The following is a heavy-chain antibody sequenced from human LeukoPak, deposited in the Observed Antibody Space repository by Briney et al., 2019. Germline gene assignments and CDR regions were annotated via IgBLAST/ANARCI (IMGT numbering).Heavy chain of an antibody. Sequence: SQTLSLTCTVSGGSISSGGYYWSWIRQHPGKGLEWIGYIYNSGSTFYNPSLKSRVTISVDTSKNQFSLNLSSVTAAATAVYYCARVSYYLYYFDYWGQGTLVTVSS. CDR1: GGSISSGGYY. J-gene: IGHJ4*02. D-gene: IGHD3-10*01. V-gene: IGHV4-31*03. CDR2: IYNSGST. CDR3: ARVSYYLYYFDY.